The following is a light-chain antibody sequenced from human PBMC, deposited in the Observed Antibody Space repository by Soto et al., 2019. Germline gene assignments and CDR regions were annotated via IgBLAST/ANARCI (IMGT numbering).Light chain of an antibody. CDR2: DAS. V-gene: IGKV3-11*01. CDR1: QSVSSY. J-gene: IGKJ4*01. Sequence: EIVLTQSPATLSLSPGERATLSCRASQSVSSYLAWYQQKPGQAPRLLIYDASNRATGIPARFSGSGSGTSFPLPISSLEPEDFAVYYCQQRSNCPLTFGGGTKVEIK. CDR3: QQRSNCPLT.